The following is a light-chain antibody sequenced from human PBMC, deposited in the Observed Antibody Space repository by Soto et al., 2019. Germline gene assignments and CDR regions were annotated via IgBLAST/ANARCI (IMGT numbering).Light chain of an antibody. CDR2: DVT. CDR3: NSYTSSSTLYV. Sequence: ALTQPASVSGSPGQSITISCTGTSSDVGGYNYVSWYQQHPGKAPKLMIYDVTNRPSGVSNRFSGSKSGNTASLTISGLQAEDEADYYCNSYTSSSTLYVFGTGTKVTVL. J-gene: IGLJ1*01. CDR1: SSDVGGYNY. V-gene: IGLV2-14*01.